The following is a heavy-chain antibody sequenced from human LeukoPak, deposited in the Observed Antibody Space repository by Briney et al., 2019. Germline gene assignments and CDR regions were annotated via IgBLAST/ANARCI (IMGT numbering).Heavy chain of an antibody. CDR1: GFTVSSNS. CDR2: IKQDGSEK. CDR3: ARDEGYFDY. J-gene: IGHJ4*02. V-gene: IGHV3-7*01. Sequence: GGSLRLSCTVSGFTVSSNSMSWVRQAPGKGLEWVANIKQDGSEKYYVDSVKGRFTISRDNAKNSLYLQMNSLRAEDTAVYYCARDEGYFDYWGQGTLVTVSS.